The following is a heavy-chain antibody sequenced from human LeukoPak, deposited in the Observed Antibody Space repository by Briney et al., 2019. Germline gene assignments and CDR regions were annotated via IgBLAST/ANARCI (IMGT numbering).Heavy chain of an antibody. D-gene: IGHD3-16*02. CDR3: ARDSYYDYVWGSYRYDWYFDY. Sequence: ASVKVSCKASGYTFTSYYMHWVRQAPGQGLEWMGIINPSGGSTSYAQKFQGRVTMTRDTSTSTAYMELSSLRSEDTAVYYCARDSYYDYVWGSYRYDWYFDYWGQGTLVTVSS. J-gene: IGHJ4*02. CDR1: GYTFTSYY. CDR2: INPSGGST. V-gene: IGHV1-46*03.